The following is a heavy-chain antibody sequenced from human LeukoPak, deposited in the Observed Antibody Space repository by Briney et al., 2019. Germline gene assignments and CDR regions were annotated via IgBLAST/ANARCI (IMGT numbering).Heavy chain of an antibody. CDR1: GGSISSSSYY. D-gene: IGHD3-22*01. V-gene: IGHV4-39*07. Sequence: SETLSLTCTVSGGSISSSSYYWGWIRQPPGKGLEWIGSIYYSGSTYYNPSLKSRVTISVDTSKNQFSLKLSSVTAADTAVYYCARETYYYDSSGRDVDYWGQGTLVTVSS. CDR2: IYYSGST. CDR3: ARETYYYDSSGRDVDY. J-gene: IGHJ4*02.